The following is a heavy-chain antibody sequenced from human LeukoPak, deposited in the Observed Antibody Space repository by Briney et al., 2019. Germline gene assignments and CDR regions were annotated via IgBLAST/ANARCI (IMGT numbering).Heavy chain of an antibody. D-gene: IGHD3-22*01. CDR3: ARGDYYDSSGYWPIFDY. V-gene: IGHV1-69*06. Sequence: SVKVSCKASGGTFSSYAISWVRQAPGQGLEWMGGIIPIFGTANYAQKFQGRVTITADKSTSTAYMELSSLRSGDTAVYYCARGDYYDSSGYWPIFDYWGQGTLVTVSS. CDR1: GGTFSSYA. CDR2: IIPIFGTA. J-gene: IGHJ4*02.